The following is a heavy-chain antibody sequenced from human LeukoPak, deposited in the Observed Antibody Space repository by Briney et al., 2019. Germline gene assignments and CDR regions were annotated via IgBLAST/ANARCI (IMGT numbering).Heavy chain of an antibody. V-gene: IGHV4-39*01. CDR2: IYYSGST. D-gene: IGHD3-3*01. CDR1: GGSISSYY. J-gene: IGHJ5*02. CDR3: ASVSRSYDFRFDP. Sequence: PPETLSLTCTVSGGSISSYYWGWIRQPPGKGLEWIGSIYYSGSTYYNPSLKSRVTISVDTSKNQFSLKLSSVTAADTAVYYCASVSRSYDFRFDPWGQGTLVTVSS.